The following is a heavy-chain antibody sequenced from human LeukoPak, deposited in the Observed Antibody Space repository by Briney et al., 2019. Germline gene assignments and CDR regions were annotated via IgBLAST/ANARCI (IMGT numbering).Heavy chain of an antibody. D-gene: IGHD3-10*01. CDR3: ARGDNRGAFDI. J-gene: IGHJ3*02. V-gene: IGHV4-34*01. CDR2: INHSGST. CDR1: GGSVSGYY. Sequence: SETLSLTCAVYGGSVSGYYWNWIRQPPGKGLEWIGEINHSGSTNYNPSLKSRVTISVDRSKNQFSLKVRSVTAAADTAVYFCARGDNRGAFDIWGQGTMVTVSS.